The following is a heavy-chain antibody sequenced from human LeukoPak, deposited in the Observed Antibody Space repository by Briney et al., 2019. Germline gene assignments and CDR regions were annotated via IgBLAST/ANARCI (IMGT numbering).Heavy chain of an antibody. CDR3: ARDRSWYGSDRSDAFDI. Sequence: PSETLSLTGSGSGGSLSNYCWSWLGQGPGNGLEWIGYVYFSGSNNYNPFLKSRVTISLDTSKNLFSLKLSSVTAADTAIYYCARDRSWYGSDRSDAFDIWGQGTMVTASS. CDR2: VYFSGSN. J-gene: IGHJ3*02. CDR1: GGSLSNYC. D-gene: IGHD3-10*01. V-gene: IGHV4-59*13.